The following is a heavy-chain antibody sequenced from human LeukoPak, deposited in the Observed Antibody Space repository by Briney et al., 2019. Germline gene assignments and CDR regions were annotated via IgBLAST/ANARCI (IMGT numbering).Heavy chain of an antibody. CDR3: EGAYYYDSSGYYVDY. V-gene: IGHV3-30*03. CDR1: GFTFSSYG. D-gene: IGHD3-22*01. Sequence: GGSLRLSCAASGFTFSSYGMHWVRQAPGKGLEWVAVISYDGSNKYYADSVKGRFTISRDNSKNTLYLQMNSLRAEDTAVYYCEGAYYYDSSGYYVDYWGQGTLVTVS. CDR2: ISYDGSNK. J-gene: IGHJ4*02.